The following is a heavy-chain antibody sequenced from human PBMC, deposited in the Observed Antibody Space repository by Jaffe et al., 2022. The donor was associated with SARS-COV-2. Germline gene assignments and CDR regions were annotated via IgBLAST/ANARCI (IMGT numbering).Heavy chain of an antibody. CDR1: GGSVTYNTYY. D-gene: IGHD5-12*01. V-gene: IGHV4-39*01. Sequence: QMQLRESGPGLVKPSETLSLTCSVSGGSVTYNTYYWGWIRQAPGKGLEWIASIYYSGTTYYNPSLKSRVTMSVDTSQNQFSLFLTSATAADTAVYFCAAINPILAVDYWGQGALVTVSS. CDR2: IYYSGTT. J-gene: IGHJ4*02. CDR3: AAINPILAVDY.